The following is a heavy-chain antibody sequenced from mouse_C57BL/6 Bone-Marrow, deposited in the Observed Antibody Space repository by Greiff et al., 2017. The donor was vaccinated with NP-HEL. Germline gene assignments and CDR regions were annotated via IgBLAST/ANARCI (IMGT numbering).Heavy chain of an antibody. CDR1: GFTFSSYA. Sequence: EVQGVESGAGLVKPGGSLKLSCAASGFTFSSYAMSWVRQTPEKRLEWVAYISSGSDYIYYADTVKGRFTISRDNSRNTLYLQMSSLKAEETAMYYCTREIYWCCDVWGTGTTVTVSS. CDR3: TREIYWCCDV. J-gene: IGHJ1*03. V-gene: IGHV5-9-1*02. CDR2: ISSGSDYI.